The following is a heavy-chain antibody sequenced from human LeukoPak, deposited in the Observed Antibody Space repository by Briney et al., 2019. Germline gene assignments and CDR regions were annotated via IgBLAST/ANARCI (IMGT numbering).Heavy chain of an antibody. D-gene: IGHD1-1*01. V-gene: IGHV4-59*07. CDR3: ARVHNWNDGGFDY. Sequence: SDTLSLTCTVSGGSISSYFWSWTRQPPGKGLEWIGYIHHSGTTNYNPSLKSRVTISVDTSKNQFSLRLSSVTAADTAVYYCARVHNWNDGGFDYWGQGTLVTVSS. CDR1: GGSISSYF. CDR2: IHHSGTT. J-gene: IGHJ4*02.